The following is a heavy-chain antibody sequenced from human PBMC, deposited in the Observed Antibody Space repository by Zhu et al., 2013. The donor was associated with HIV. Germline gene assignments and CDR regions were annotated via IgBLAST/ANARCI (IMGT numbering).Heavy chain of an antibody. CDR3: ARVSRGYCSSTSCYGIDY. D-gene: IGHD2-2*03. Sequence: QVQLVQSGAEVKKPGASVKVSCKASGYTFTSYDINWVRQATGQGLEWMGWMNPNSGNTGYAQKFQGRVTMTRNTSISTAYMELSSLRSEDTAVYYCARVSRGYCSSTSCYGIDYWGQGTLVTVSS. CDR2: MNPNSGNT. V-gene: IGHV1-8*01. CDR1: GYTFTSYD. J-gene: IGHJ4*02.